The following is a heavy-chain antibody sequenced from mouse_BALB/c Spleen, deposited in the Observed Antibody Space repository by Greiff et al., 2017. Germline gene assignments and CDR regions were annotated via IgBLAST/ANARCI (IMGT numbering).Heavy chain of an antibody. J-gene: IGHJ3*01. V-gene: IGHV5-6*01. Sequence: EVMLVESGGDLVKPGGSLKLSCAASGFTFSSYGMSWVRQTPDKRLEWVATISSGGSYTYYPDSVKGRFTISRDNAKNTLYLQMSSLKSEDTAMYYCARLDSPDWFAYWGQGTLVTVSA. CDR1: GFTFSSYG. CDR2: ISSGGSYT. D-gene: IGHD3-2*02. CDR3: ARLDSPDWFAY.